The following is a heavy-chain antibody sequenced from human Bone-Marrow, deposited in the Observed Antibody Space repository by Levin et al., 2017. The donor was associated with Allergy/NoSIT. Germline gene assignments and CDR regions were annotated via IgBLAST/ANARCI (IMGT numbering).Heavy chain of an antibody. CDR3: ARLSSSYIDTSGYYYRVSEVWYFDL. CDR1: GYSFSTYW. V-gene: IGHV5-51*01. J-gene: IGHJ2*01. D-gene: IGHD3-22*01. CDR2: IFPGNSET. Sequence: PGGSLRLSCKGSGYSFSTYWIGWVRQMPGKGLEWMGIIFPGNSETRYSPSFQGQVTISADKFVSTAYLQWSSLKASDTAMYYCARLSSSYIDTSGYYYRVSEVWYFDLWGRGTLVTVSS.